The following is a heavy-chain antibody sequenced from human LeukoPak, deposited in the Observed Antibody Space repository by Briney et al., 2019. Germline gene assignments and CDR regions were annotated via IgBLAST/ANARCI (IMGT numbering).Heavy chain of an antibody. CDR1: RSTFTTYS. Sequence: GGSLRLFCAASRSTFTTYSMSWVRQAPGKGLEWVSYISSSSSTIYYADSVRGRFTISRDNAKNSLYLLMNTLRDEDTAVYYCARGPYYGGHLFDFWGQGTLVTVSS. V-gene: IGHV3-48*02. CDR2: ISSSSSTI. CDR3: ARGPYYGGHLFDF. D-gene: IGHD4-23*01. J-gene: IGHJ4*02.